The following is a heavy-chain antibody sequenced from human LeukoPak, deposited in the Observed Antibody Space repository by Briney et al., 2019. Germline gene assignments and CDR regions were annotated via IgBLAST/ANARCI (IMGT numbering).Heavy chain of an antibody. V-gene: IGHV4-34*01. CDR3: ARGGGSYYQDY. Sequence: SETLSLTCAVYGGSFSDYYWSWIRQPPGKGLDWIGEINHSGSANYNPSLKSRVTLSVDTSKNQFSLKLNSVTAADTAVYYCARGGGSYYQDYWGQGALVTVSS. J-gene: IGHJ4*02. D-gene: IGHD1-26*01. CDR1: GGSFSDYY. CDR2: INHSGSA.